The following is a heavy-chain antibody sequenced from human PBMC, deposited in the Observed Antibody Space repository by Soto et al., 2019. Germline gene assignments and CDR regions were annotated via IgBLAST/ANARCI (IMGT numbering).Heavy chain of an antibody. CDR2: INAGNGNT. V-gene: IGHV1-3*01. J-gene: IGHJ6*02. D-gene: IGHD2-15*01. CDR3: ARVAAAPARNYYYSGMDV. Sequence: ASVKVSCKASGYTFTSYAMHWVRQAPGQRLEWMGWINAGNGNTKYSQKFQGRVTITRDTSASTAYMELSSLRSEDTAVYYCARVAAAPARNYYYSGMDVGGQGTRVTVSS. CDR1: GYTFTSYA.